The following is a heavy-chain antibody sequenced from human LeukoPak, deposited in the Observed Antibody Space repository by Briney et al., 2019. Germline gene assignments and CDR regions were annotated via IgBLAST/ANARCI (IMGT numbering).Heavy chain of an antibody. J-gene: IGHJ4*02. V-gene: IGHV6-1*01. D-gene: IGHD3-9*01. CDR3: ARAPVYYDILTGYYTVEFDY. Sequence: SQTLSLTCAISGDSASSNSAAWNWIRQSPSRGLEWLGRTYYRSKWYNDYAVSVKSRITINPDTSKNQFSLQLNSVTPEDTAVYYCARAPVYYDILTGYYTVEFDYWGQGTLVTVSS. CDR1: GDSASSNSAA. CDR2: TYYRSKWYN.